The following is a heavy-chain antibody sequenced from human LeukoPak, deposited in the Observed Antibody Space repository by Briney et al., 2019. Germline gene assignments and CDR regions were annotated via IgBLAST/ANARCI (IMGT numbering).Heavy chain of an antibody. D-gene: IGHD1/OR15-1a*01. CDR3: TRHRRPTYPRNKRPRHLYYGMDV. V-gene: IGHV5-10-1*01. Sequence: GGSLRISCEGSGFSFSTYVMSWVRQVPGKGLEWMSNINPSDSNTNYSPSFQGHVTISTDKSINTAYLHSSSLNTPDTAMYYHTRHRRPTYPRNKRPRHLYYGMDVWRQGTTNTVSS. J-gene: IGHJ6*02. CDR1: GFSFSTYV. CDR2: INPSDSNT.